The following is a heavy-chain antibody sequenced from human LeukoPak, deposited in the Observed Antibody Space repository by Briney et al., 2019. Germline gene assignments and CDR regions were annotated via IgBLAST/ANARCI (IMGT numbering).Heavy chain of an antibody. CDR2: IIPIFGTA. V-gene: IGHV1-69*13. J-gene: IGHJ3*02. CDR3: ASSVSPTVTTSPFDAIDI. Sequence: SVKVSCKASGGTFSSYAISWVRQAPGQGLEWMGGIIPIFGTANYAQKFQGRVTITADESTSTAYMELSSLRSEDTAVYYCASSVSPTVTTSPFDAIDIWGQGTMVTVSS. CDR1: GGTFSSYA. D-gene: IGHD4-17*01.